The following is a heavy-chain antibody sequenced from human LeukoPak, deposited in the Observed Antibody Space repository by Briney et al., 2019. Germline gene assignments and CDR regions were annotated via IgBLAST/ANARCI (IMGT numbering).Heavy chain of an antibody. CDR3: ARDLHSSGYLGY. CDR1: GYTFTGYY. V-gene: IGHV1-2*06. D-gene: IGHD3-22*01. Sequence: ASVKVSCKASGYTFTGYYMHRVRQAPGQGLEWMGRINPNSGGTNYAQKFQGRVTMTRDTSISTAYMELSRLRSDDTAVYYCARDLHSSGYLGYWGQGTLVTVSS. CDR2: INPNSGGT. J-gene: IGHJ4*02.